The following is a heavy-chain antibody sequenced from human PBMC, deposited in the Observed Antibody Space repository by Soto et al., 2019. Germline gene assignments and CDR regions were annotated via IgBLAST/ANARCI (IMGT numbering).Heavy chain of an antibody. Sequence: GSLRLSCAASGFTFSSYAMSWVRQAPGKGLEWVSAISGSGGSTYYADSVKGRFTISRDNSKNTLYLQMNSLRVEDTAVYYCARDKSYALAVWGQGTTVTVSS. V-gene: IGHV3-23*01. CDR2: ISGSGGST. CDR3: ARDKSYALAV. D-gene: IGHD4-17*01. CDR1: GFTFSSYA. J-gene: IGHJ6*02.